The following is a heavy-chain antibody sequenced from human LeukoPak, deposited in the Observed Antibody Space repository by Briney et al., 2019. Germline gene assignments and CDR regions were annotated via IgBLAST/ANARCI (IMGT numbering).Heavy chain of an antibody. V-gene: IGHV4-59*10. CDR3: ARAHGYCSGGSCYMADY. CDR1: GGSFSGYY. D-gene: IGHD2-15*01. J-gene: IGHJ4*02. CDR2: IYTSGST. Sequence: SETLSLTCAVYGGSFSGYYWSWIRQPAGKGLEWIGRIYTSGSTNYNPSLKSRVTISVDTSKNQFSLKLSSVTAADTAVYYCARAHGYCSGGSCYMADYWGQGTLVTVSS.